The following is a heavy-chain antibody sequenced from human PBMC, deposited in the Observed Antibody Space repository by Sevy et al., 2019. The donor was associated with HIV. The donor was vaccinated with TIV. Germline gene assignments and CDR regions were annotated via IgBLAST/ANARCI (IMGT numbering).Heavy chain of an antibody. CDR2: IWYDGSNK. D-gene: IGHD2-2*01. CDR1: GFTFSRNG. CDR3: ARGFCVSSSCSGSS. Sequence: GGSLRLSCAASGFTFSRNGMHWVRQAPGKGLEWVGVIWYDGSNKYYADSVKGRFTISRDNAKNSLYLQMDSLTAEDTAVYYCARGFCVSSSCSGSSWGQGTLVTVSS. V-gene: IGHV3-33*01. J-gene: IGHJ4*02.